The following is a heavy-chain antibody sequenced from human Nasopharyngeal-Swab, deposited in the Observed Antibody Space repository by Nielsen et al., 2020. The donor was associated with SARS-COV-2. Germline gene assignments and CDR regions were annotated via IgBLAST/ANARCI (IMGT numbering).Heavy chain of an antibody. Sequence: ETLSLTCAVYGGSFSGYYWSWIRQPPGKGLEWIGEINHSGSTNYNPSLKSRVTIPVDTSKNQFSLKLSSVTAADTAVYYCARGRPLYDILTGYYISSRFDYWGQGTLVTVSS. CDR2: INHSGST. CDR3: ARGRPLYDILTGYYISSRFDY. J-gene: IGHJ4*02. V-gene: IGHV4-34*01. CDR1: GGSFSGYY. D-gene: IGHD3-9*01.